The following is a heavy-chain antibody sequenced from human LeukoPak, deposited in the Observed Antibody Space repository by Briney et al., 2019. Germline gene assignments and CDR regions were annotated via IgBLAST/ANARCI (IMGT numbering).Heavy chain of an antibody. V-gene: IGHV3-30-3*01. CDR1: GFTFTAYL. CDR3: VREGEHYHSASFDY. J-gene: IGHJ4*02. D-gene: IGHD2/OR15-2a*01. CDR2: MSSDGNAI. Sequence: PGGSLRLSCAASGFTFTAYLVHWVRQAPGKGLEWVAVMSSDGNAIFYADSVKGRFTISRGNSKNTLYLQMNSLRAEDTALYYCVREGEHYHSASFDYWGQGTLVTVSS.